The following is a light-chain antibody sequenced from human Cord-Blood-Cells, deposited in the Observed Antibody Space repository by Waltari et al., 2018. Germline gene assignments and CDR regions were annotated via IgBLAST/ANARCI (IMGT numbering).Light chain of an antibody. V-gene: IGLV2-23*01. Sequence: QSALTQPASVSGSPGQSITISCTGTSSDVGSDNLFSWYQQHPGKAPKLMIYEGSKRPSGVSNRFSGSKSGNTASLTISGLQAEDEADYYCCSYAGSSTVVFGGGTKLTVL. CDR1: SSDVGSDNL. CDR3: CSYAGSSTVV. J-gene: IGLJ2*01. CDR2: EGS.